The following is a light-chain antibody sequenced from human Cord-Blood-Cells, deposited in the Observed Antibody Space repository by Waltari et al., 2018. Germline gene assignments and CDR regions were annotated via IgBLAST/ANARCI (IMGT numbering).Light chain of an antibody. CDR3: QQRSNWPLT. J-gene: IGKJ4*02. Sequence: EHVFTQSPTTFSLSPGTRATLSRRASQSVSSYLAWYQQKPGQAPRLLIYDASNRATGIPARFSGSGSGTDFTLTISSLEPEDFAVYYCQQRSNWPLTFGGGTKVEIK. CDR1: QSVSSY. V-gene: IGKV3-11*01. CDR2: DAS.